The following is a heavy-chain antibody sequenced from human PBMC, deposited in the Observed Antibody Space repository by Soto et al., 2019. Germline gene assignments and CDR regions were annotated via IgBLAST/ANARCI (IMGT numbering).Heavy chain of an antibody. Sequence: ASVKVSCKASGYTFTSYAMNWVRQAPGQGLEWMGIINPSGGSTSYAQKFQGRVTMTRDTSTSTVYMELSSLRSEDTAVYYCASTSGNAGYAFDIWGQGTMVTVS. D-gene: IGHD3-3*01. CDR2: INPSGGST. CDR1: GYTFTSYA. J-gene: IGHJ3*02. CDR3: ASTSGNAGYAFDI. V-gene: IGHV1-46*01.